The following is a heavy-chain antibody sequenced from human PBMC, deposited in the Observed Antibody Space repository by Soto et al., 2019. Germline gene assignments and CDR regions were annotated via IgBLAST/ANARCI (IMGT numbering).Heavy chain of an antibody. CDR2: ISYDGTTK. CDR1: GFTFSSYD. Sequence: QVPLVESGGGVVQPGTSLRLSCAASGFTFSSYDIHWVRQAPGKGLEWVAVISYDGTTKYYADSVKGRFTISRDNSKNTLYLQMNSLRAEDTAVYYCATGYYAHAFDMWGQGTMVTVS. V-gene: IGHV3-30-3*01. J-gene: IGHJ3*02. CDR3: ATGYYAHAFDM. D-gene: IGHD3-9*01.